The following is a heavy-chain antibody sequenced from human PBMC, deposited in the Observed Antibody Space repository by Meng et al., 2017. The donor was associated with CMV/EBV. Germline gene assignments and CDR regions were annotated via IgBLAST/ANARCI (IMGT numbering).Heavy chain of an antibody. CDR3: ARGQEGRYYYYGMDV. Sequence: GESLKISCAASGFTVSSNYMSWVRQAPGKGLEWVSVIYSGGSTYYADSVKGRFTIFRDNSKNTLYLQMNNLRAEDTAVYYCARGQEGRYYYYGMDVWGQGTMVTVSS. V-gene: IGHV3-53*01. J-gene: IGHJ6*02. CDR1: GFTVSSNY. CDR2: IYSGGST.